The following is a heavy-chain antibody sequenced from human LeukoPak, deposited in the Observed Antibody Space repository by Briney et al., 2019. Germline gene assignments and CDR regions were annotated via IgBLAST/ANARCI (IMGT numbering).Heavy chain of an antibody. CDR2: INEDGSEN. V-gene: IGHV3-7*01. CDR1: GFTISNYC. CDR3: ARDATRRFAH. J-gene: IGHJ4*02. Sequence: PGGSLRLTCAASGFTISNYCMTWVRQAPGKELEWVANINEDGSENHYVDSVKGRFTISKDNAQNSLFLQMNGLRVEETAVYYCARDATRRFAHWGRGTLVTVSS.